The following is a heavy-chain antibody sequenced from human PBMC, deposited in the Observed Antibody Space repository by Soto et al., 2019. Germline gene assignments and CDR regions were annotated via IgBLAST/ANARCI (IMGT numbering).Heavy chain of an antibody. CDR2: ISYDGSNK. CDR1: GFTFSSCA. D-gene: IGHD4-17*01. Sequence: PGGSLRLSCAASGFTFSSCAMHWVRQAPGKGLEWVAVISYDGSNKYYADSVKGRFTISRDNSKNTLYLQMNSLRAEDTAVYYCARDFFYGDYEFDYWGQGTLVTVSS. J-gene: IGHJ4*02. CDR3: ARDFFYGDYEFDY. V-gene: IGHV3-30-3*01.